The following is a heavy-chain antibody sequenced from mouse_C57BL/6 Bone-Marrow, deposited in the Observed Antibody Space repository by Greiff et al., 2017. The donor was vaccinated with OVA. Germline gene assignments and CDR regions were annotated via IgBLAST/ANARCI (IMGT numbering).Heavy chain of an antibody. D-gene: IGHD1-1*01. CDR1: GFTFSDYY. CDR3: ARDHYYGSSYVYAMDY. Sequence: EVQLVESEGGLVQPGSSMKLSCTASGFTFSDYYMAWVRQVPEKGLEWVANINYDGSSTYYLDSLKSRFIISRDNAKNILYLQMSSLKSEDTATYYCARDHYYGSSYVYAMDYWGQGTSVTVSS. J-gene: IGHJ4*01. V-gene: IGHV5-16*01. CDR2: INYDGSST.